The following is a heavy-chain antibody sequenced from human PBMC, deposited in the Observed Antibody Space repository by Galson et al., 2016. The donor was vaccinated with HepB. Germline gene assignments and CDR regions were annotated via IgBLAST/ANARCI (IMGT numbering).Heavy chain of an antibody. V-gene: IGHV5-51*01. CDR1: GYSFTNYY. J-gene: IGHJ4*02. CDR2: IHPGDSDT. CDR3: ARSIAAAGLRLDY. Sequence: QSGAEVKKPGESLTISCKGSGYSFTNYYVAWVRQMPGKGLEWMGIIHPGDSDTKYSPSFQGQVTFSADKSITTAYLHWSSLKASDTAMYYCARSIAAAGLRLDYWGQGTLVTVSS. D-gene: IGHD6-13*01.